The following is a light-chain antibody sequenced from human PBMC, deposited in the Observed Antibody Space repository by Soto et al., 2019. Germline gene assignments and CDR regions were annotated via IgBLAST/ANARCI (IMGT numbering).Light chain of an antibody. J-gene: IGLJ1*01. CDR3: SSYSTSFFYV. CDR2: GVT. CDR1: SSDVGGYNY. Sequence: QSVLTQPASVSGSPGQSITISCTGTSSDVGGYNYVSWYQQYPGKAPNLLIYGVTNRPSGVSYRFSGSKSGSTASLTISGLRDEDEADYYCSSYSTSFFYVFGTGTKLTVL. V-gene: IGLV2-14*03.